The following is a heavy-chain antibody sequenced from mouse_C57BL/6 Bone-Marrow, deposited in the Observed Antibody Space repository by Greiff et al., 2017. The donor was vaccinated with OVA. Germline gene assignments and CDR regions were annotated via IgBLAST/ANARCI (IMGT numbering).Heavy chain of an antibody. CDR2: IDPENGDT. V-gene: IGHV14-4*01. CDR3: TLRYYDSMFAY. Sequence: EVQGVESGAELVRPGASVKLSCTASGFNIKDDYMHWVKQRPEQGLEWIGWIDPENGDTEYASKFQGKATITADTSSNTAYLQLSSLTSEDTAVYYCTLRYYDSMFAYWGQGTLVTVSA. J-gene: IGHJ3*01. D-gene: IGHD2-4*01. CDR1: GFNIKDDY.